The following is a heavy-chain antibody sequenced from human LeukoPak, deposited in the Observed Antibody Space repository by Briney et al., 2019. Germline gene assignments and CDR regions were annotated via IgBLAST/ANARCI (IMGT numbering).Heavy chain of an antibody. CDR2: INPNSGGT. CDR1: GYTFTGYY. D-gene: IGHD1-26*01. J-gene: IGHJ4*02. Sequence: ASVKVSCKASGYTFTGYYMHWVRLAPGQGLEWMGWINPNSGGTNYAQKFQGRVTMTRDTSISTAYMELSRLRSDDTAVYYCARGIRKSGSRLDGDYWGQGTLVTVSS. V-gene: IGHV1-2*02. CDR3: ARGIRKSGSRLDGDY.